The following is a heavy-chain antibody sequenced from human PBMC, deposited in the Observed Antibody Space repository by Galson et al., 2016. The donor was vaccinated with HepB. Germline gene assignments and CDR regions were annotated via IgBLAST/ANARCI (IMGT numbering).Heavy chain of an antibody. D-gene: IGHD4-17*01. CDR2: ILPMSGTA. J-gene: IGHJ6*03. CDR3: ARGPTYGAVDDYSYYMDV. Sequence: SVKVSCKASGGTFSSYAFSWVRQAPGQGLEWMGGILPMSGTANYAQTFQGRVTITADESTSTAYMELRSLRSDDTAVYYCARGPTYGAVDDYSYYMDVWGRGTTVTVSS. CDR1: GGTFSSYA. V-gene: IGHV1-69*13.